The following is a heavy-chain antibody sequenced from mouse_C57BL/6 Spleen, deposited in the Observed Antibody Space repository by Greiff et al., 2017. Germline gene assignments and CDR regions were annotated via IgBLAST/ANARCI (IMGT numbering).Heavy chain of an antibody. V-gene: IGHV5-9*01. CDR3: ARHVYYGSSSYFDY. J-gene: IGHJ2*01. CDR1: GFTFSSYT. Sequence: EVKLEESGGGLVKPGGSLKLSCAASGFTFSSYTMSWVRQTPEKRLEWVATISGGGGNTYYPDNAKNTLYLQMSSLRSEDTALYYCARHVYYGSSSYFDYWGQGTTLTVSS. D-gene: IGHD1-1*01. CDR2: ISGGGGNT.